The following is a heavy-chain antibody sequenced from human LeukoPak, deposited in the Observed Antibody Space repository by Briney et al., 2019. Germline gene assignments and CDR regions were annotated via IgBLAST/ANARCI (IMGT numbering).Heavy chain of an antibody. D-gene: IGHD2-15*01. CDR2: IYFSGNT. V-gene: IGHV4-34*01. J-gene: IGHJ3*02. Sequence: PSETLSLTCAIYSESFSGYFWSWIRQPPGKGLEWIGDIYFSGNTKYNPSLQSRVTISLDMSQNQFSLRLRSVTAADTAVYYCARDPSHHSGTFDIWGQGTMVTVSS. CDR3: ARDPSHHSGTFDI. CDR1: SESFSGYF.